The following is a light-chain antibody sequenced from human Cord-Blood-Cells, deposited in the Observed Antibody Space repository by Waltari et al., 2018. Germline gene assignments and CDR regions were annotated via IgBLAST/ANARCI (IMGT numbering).Light chain of an antibody. CDR3: CSYAGSSTWV. Sequence: QSALTQPASVSGSPGQSITLSCTVTRSDVGSYNLVSWYQQHPGKAPKLMIYEGSKRPSGVSNRFSGSKSGNTASLTISGLQAEDEADYDCCSYAGSSTWVFGGGTKLTVL. CDR1: RSDVGSYNL. J-gene: IGLJ3*02. CDR2: EGS. V-gene: IGLV2-23*01.